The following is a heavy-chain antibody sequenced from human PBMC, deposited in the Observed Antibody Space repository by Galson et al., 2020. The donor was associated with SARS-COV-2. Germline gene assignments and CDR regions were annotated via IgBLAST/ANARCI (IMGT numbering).Heavy chain of an antibody. D-gene: IGHD2-2*01. Sequence: GGSLRLSCAASGFTVSSNYMSWVRQAPGKGLEWVSVIYSGGSTYYADSVKGRFTISRDNSKNTLYLQMNSLRAEDTAVYYCARDFNAYCSSTSCFMDYYYGMDVWGQGTTVTVSS. J-gene: IGHJ6*02. CDR2: IYSGGST. CDR1: GFTVSSNY. CDR3: ARDFNAYCSSTSCFMDYYYGMDV. V-gene: IGHV3-53*01.